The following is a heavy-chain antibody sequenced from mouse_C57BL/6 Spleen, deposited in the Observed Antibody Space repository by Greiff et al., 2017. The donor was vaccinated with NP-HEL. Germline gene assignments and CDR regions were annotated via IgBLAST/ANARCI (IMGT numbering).Heavy chain of an antibody. D-gene: IGHD1-1*01. CDR3: ARQISSYYYGSSYEAWYFDV. Sequence: EVKLVESGPGLVKPSQSLSLTCSVTGYSITSGYYWNWIRQFPGNTLEWMGYISYDGSNNYNPSLKNRISITRDTSKNQFFLKLNSVTTEDTATYYCARQISSYYYGSSYEAWYFDVWGTGTTVTVSS. J-gene: IGHJ1*03. CDR2: ISYDGSN. V-gene: IGHV3-6*01. CDR1: GYSITSGYY.